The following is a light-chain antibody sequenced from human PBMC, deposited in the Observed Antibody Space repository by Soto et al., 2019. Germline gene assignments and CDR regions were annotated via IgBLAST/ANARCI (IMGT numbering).Light chain of an antibody. CDR1: QRVTSNY. Sequence: DTVLTQSPGTLSLSPGERATLSCRASQRVTSNYLAWYQQKPGQAPRLLIFGASIRDTGIPDRFSGSGSGTDFTLTISRLEPEDFAVYYCHQYGSSPGTFGQGTKVEI. V-gene: IGKV3-20*01. CDR2: GAS. CDR3: HQYGSSPGT. J-gene: IGKJ1*01.